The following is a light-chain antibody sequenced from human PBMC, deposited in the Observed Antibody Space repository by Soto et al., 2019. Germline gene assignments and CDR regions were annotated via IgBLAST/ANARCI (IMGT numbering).Light chain of an antibody. CDR2: EVS. CDR1: SSDIGAYDY. CDR3: SSYTSSSTV. V-gene: IGLV2-14*01. J-gene: IGLJ3*02. Sequence: QSALTQPASLSGSPGQSITISCTGTSSDIGAYDYVSWFQQHPGKAPKLMISEVSNRPSGVSNRFSGSKSGNTASLTISGLQAEDEADYYCSSYTSSSTVFGGGTKLTVL.